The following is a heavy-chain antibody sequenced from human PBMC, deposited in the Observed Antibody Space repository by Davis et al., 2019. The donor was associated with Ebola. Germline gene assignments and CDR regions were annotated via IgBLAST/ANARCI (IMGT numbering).Heavy chain of an antibody. CDR1: GFRVSGPY. CDR3: ARGAYGDYIVKAFDI. Sequence: GESLKISCAASGFRVSGPYMSWVRQAPGKGLEWVAVISYDGDNNYHADSVQGRFTISRDNSKNTLYLQMNSLRAEDTAVYYCARGAYGDYIVKAFDIWGQGTKVTVSS. CDR2: ISYDGDNN. D-gene: IGHD4-17*01. J-gene: IGHJ3*02. V-gene: IGHV3-30*03.